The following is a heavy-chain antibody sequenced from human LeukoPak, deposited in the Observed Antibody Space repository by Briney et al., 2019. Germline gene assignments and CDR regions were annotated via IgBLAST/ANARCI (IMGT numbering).Heavy chain of an antibody. J-gene: IGHJ4*02. CDR3: AKAPVTTCRGAYCYPFDY. Sequence: GGSLRLSCAASGFTFSSYVMHWVRQAPGKGLEWVAGISYDGSNKYYADSVNGRFTISRDSSKNTLFLQMNRLRPEDAAVYYCAKAPVTTCRGAYCYPFDYWGQGTLVTVSS. CDR1: GFTFSSYV. D-gene: IGHD2-21*01. CDR2: ISYDGSNK. V-gene: IGHV3-30*18.